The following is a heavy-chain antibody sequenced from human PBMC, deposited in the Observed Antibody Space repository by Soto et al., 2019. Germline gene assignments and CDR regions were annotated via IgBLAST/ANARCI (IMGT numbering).Heavy chain of an antibody. Sequence: PGGSLRLSCAASGFTFSSHALTWARQAPGKGLQWVSSIGHSGASTFYADSVKGRFTISRDNSKNTLYLQMNSLRAEDTAVYYCAKIPLPTDYGDDDLDYWGQGTLVTVSS. J-gene: IGHJ4*02. CDR2: IGHSGAST. CDR3: AKIPLPTDYGDDDLDY. D-gene: IGHD4-17*01. CDR1: GFTFSSHA. V-gene: IGHV3-23*01.